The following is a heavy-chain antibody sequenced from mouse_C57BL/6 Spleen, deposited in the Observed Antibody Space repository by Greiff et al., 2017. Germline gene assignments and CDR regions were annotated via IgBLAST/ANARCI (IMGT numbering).Heavy chain of an antibody. CDR2: IYPGDGDT. V-gene: IGHV1-82*01. Sequence: QVQLQQSGPELVKPGASVKISCKASGYAFSSSWMHWVKQRPGKGLEWIGRIYPGDGDTNYNGKFKGKATLTADKSSSTAYMQLSSLTSEDSAVYVCACPSTTGVVNYLDYWGQGTTLTVSS. CDR3: ACPSTTGVVNYLDY. J-gene: IGHJ2*01. D-gene: IGHD1-1*01. CDR1: GYAFSSSW.